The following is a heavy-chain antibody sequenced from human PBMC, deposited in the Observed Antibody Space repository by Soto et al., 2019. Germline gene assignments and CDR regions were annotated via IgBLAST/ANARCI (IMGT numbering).Heavy chain of an antibody. CDR3: AKRSPPDY. CDR2: ISGSGGST. CDR1: GFTFSSYG. Sequence: GGSLRLSCAASGFTFSSYGMHWVRQAPGKGLEWVSAISGSGGSTYYADSVKGRFTISRDNSKNTLFLQMNSLRAEDTAIYFCAKRSPPDYWGQGTLVTVSS. J-gene: IGHJ4*02. V-gene: IGHV3-23*01.